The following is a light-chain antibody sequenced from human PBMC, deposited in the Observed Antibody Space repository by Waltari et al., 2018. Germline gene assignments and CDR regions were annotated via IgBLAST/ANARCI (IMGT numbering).Light chain of an antibody. Sequence: DIQMTQSPSSVSASVGDRVTITCRASQGISIWLAWYQQKPGKAPKLLIYAASSLQSWVPSRFSGSGSGTDFTLTINSLQPEDFATYYCQQATSCPITFSPVTKVDIK. CDR1: QGISIW. CDR2: AAS. V-gene: IGKV1D-12*01. CDR3: QQATSCPIT. J-gene: IGKJ3*01.